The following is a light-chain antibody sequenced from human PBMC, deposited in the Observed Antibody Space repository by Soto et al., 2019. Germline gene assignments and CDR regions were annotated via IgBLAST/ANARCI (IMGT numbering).Light chain of an antibody. V-gene: IGLV2-14*01. CDR2: EVS. CDR1: SSDFGGNHY. CDR3: SSYTSIGTLVV. Sequence: QSALTQPTSVSGSPGQSITLSCTGTSSDFGGNHYVSWYQHYPGKAPKPMIYEVSNRPSGVSHRFSGSKSGNTASLIISGLQAEDEADYYCSSYTSIGTLVVFGGGTKLTVL. J-gene: IGLJ2*01.